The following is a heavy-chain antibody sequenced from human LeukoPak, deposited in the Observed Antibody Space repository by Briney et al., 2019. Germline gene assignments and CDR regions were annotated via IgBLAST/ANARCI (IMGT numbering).Heavy chain of an antibody. J-gene: IGHJ4*02. CDR3: ARDPVRRSRWVSGDVIDY. CDR1: GFTFSDYY. V-gene: IGHV3-11*01. CDR2: ISSSGSTI. Sequence: GGSLRLSCAASGFTFSDYYMSWTRQAPGKGLEWVSYISSSGSTIYYADTVKGRFTISRDNAKNSLYLQMNSLRAEDTAVYYCARDPVRRSRWVSGDVIDYWGQGTLVTVSS. D-gene: IGHD2-21*02.